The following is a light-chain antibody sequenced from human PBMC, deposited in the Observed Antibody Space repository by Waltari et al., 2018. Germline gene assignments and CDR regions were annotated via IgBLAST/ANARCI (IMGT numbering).Light chain of an antibody. CDR1: TSISSY. CDR3: QQSYSTLKT. V-gene: IGKV1-39*01. CDR2: AAS. J-gene: IGKJ1*01. Sequence: DIQMTQSPSSLSASVGARVTITCRASTSISSYLNWYQQKPGKAPKLLIYAASSLQSGVPSRFSGSVSGTDFTLTISSLQPEDFATYYCQQSYSTLKTFGQGTKVEIK.